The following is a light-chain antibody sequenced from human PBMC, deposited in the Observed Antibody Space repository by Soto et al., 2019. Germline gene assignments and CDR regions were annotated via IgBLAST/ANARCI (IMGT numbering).Light chain of an antibody. CDR2: LGS. V-gene: IGKV2-28*01. CDR3: LYALRPHPA. J-gene: IGKJ1*01. Sequence: DIVLTQSPLSLPVTPGEPASISCRSSQSLLQRSGYHYLDWYLQKPGQSAQLLIYLGSNRATGVPDRFSGSGSGTDFTLKIRRVEAEEVGVYYFLYALRPHPAFRQGTKVDIK. CDR1: QSLLQRSGYHY.